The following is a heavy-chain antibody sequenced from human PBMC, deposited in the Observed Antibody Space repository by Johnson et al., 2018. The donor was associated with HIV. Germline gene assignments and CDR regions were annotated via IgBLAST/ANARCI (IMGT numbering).Heavy chain of an antibody. CDR2: ISTSGGTL. CDR1: GFIFNDYY. J-gene: IGHJ3*02. V-gene: IGHV3-11*04. Sequence: VQLVESGGGLVKAGGSLRLSCAASGFIFNDYYMSWIRQAPGKGLELLSYISTSGGTLYYADSVKDRFTIFRDNAKSSLYLQMNSLRAEDTAVYYCARDSGSYQGAFDIWGQGTMVTVSS. D-gene: IGHD1-26*01. CDR3: ARDSGSYQGAFDI.